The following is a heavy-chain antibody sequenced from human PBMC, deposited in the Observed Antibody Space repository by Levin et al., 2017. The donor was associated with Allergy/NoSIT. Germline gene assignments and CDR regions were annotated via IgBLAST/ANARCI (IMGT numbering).Heavy chain of an antibody. CDR3: ARDFSGRPVGYFYGMDV. CDR1: GFTFASFG. J-gene: IGHJ6*02. CDR2: IWNDGSNK. D-gene: IGHD1-26*01. V-gene: IGHV3-33*01. Sequence: GGSLRLSCAASGFTFASFGMHWVRQAPGKGLEWVAVIWNDGSNKNYEDSVKGRFTISRDNSKNTLYLQMSSLRDEDTALYYCARDFSGRPVGYFYGMDVWGQGTTVTVSS.